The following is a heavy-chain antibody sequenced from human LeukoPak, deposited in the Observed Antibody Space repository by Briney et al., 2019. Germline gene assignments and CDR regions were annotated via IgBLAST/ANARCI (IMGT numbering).Heavy chain of an antibody. J-gene: IGHJ5*02. D-gene: IGHD5-12*01. Sequence: SETLSLTCTVSGGSISSGSYYWSWIRQPAGKGLEWIGRIYTSGSTNYNPSLKSRVTISVDTSKNQFSLKLSSVTAADTAVYYCARETRYSGYDRFDPWGQGTLVTVSS. CDR3: ARETRYSGYDRFDP. CDR2: IYTSGST. V-gene: IGHV4-61*02. CDR1: GGSISSGSYY.